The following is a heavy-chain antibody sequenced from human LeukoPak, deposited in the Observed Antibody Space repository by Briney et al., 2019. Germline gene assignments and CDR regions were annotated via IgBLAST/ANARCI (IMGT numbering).Heavy chain of an antibody. CDR2: INPNSGNT. V-gene: IGHV1-2*02. D-gene: IGHD6-25*01. CDR1: GYTFTSYG. J-gene: IGHJ5*02. Sequence: GASVKVSCKASGYTFTSYGISWVRQAPGQGLEWMGWINPNSGNTHYSQKFQDRVTMTRDTSISTAYMELSSLESDDTAIYYCAREGAAAEDVNWFDPWGQGTLATVSS. CDR3: AREGAAAEDVNWFDP.